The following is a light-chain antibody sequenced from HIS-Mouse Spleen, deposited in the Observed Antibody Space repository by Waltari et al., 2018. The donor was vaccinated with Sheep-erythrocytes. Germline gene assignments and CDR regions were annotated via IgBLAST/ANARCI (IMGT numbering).Light chain of an antibody. J-gene: IGKJ1*01. CDR1: QGISSA. Sequence: AIQLTQSPSSLSASVGARVTSTCRASQGISSALAWYQQKPGKAPKLLIYDASSVESGVPSRFSGSGSGTDFTLTISSLQPEDFATYCCQQFNNYPRTFGQGTKVEIK. CDR3: QQFNNYPRT. CDR2: DAS. V-gene: IGKV1D-13*01.